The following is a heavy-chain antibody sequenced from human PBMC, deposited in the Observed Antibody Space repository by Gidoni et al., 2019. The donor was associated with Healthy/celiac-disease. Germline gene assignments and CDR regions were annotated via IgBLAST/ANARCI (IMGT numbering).Heavy chain of an antibody. D-gene: IGHD2-2*01. CDR1: GYSFTSYW. CDR2: IYPVDSDT. V-gene: IGHV5-51*01. J-gene: IGHJ5*02. CDR3: ARIGVFGPIPATHNWFDP. Sequence: EVQLVQSGAEVKKPGESLKISCKGSGYSFTSYWIGWVRQMPGKGLEWMGIIYPVDSDTRYSPSFQGQVTISADKSISTAYLQWSSLKASDTAMYYCARIGVFGPIPATHNWFDPWGQGTLVTVSS.